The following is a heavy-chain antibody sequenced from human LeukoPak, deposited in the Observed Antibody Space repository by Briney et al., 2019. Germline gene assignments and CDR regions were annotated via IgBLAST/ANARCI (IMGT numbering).Heavy chain of an antibody. CDR1: DGSISAHY. CDR2: IYYSGKT. D-gene: IGHD3-16*01. CDR3: ARDEGFSDYVWGSSAAFDI. V-gene: IGHV4-59*11. Sequence: SETLSLTCTVSDGSISAHYWSWFRLPPGKGLEWIGYIYYSGKTDYSPSLKSRLTISLDTSKSQFSLKLKSVTAADTAVYYCARDEGFSDYVWGSSAAFDIWGRGTMVTVSS. J-gene: IGHJ3*02.